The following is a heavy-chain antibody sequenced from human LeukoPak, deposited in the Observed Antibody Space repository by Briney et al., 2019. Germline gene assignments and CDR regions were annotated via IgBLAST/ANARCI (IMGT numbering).Heavy chain of an antibody. V-gene: IGHV1-18*01. CDR2: ISAYNGNT. CDR3: ARLVPFDLWFGEFGYFDY. D-gene: IGHD3-10*01. Sequence: GASVKVSCKASGYTFTSYGISWVRQAPGQGLEWMGWISAYNGNTNYAQKLQGRVTMTTDTSTSTAYMELRSLRSDDTAVYYCARLVPFDLWFGEFGYFDYWGQGTLVTVSS. CDR1: GYTFTSYG. J-gene: IGHJ4*02.